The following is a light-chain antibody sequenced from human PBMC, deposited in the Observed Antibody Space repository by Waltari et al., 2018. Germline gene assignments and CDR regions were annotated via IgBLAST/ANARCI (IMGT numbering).Light chain of an antibody. V-gene: IGKV2-28*01. CDR3: MQILQTPRT. J-gene: IGKJ1*01. CDR1: QSLLHRNGYNY. Sequence: EIVLTQSPLSLSVSPGEPATISCRSDQSLLHRNGYNYFNWYFQRPGQSPQLLIWLASKRASGVPDRFRATGSGTEFTLSISRVEAEDVGVYFCMQILQTPRTFGQGT. CDR2: LAS.